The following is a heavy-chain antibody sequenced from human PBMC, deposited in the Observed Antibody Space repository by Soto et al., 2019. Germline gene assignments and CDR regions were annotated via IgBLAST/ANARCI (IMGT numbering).Heavy chain of an antibody. CDR2: ISAYNGNT. CDR3: ATDPTNIAVAGMDV. J-gene: IGHJ6*02. D-gene: IGHD6-19*01. CDR1: GYTFTSYG. V-gene: IGHV1-18*01. Sequence: ASVKVSCKASGYTFTSYGISWVRQAPGQGLEWMGWISAYNGNTNYAQKLQGRVTMTTDTSTSTAYMELRSLRSDDTAVYYCATDPTNIAVAGMDVCGQGTTVTVSS.